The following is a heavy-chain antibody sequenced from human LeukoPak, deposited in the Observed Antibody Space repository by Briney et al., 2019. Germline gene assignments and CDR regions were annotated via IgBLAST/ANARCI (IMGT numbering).Heavy chain of an antibody. CDR1: GYTFTSYA. V-gene: IGHV1-69*05. D-gene: IGHD3-10*01. J-gene: IGHJ4*02. Sequence: HVASVKVSCKASGYTFTSYAISWVRQAPGQGLEWMGGIIPIFGTASYAQKFQGRVTITTDESTSTAYMELSSLRSEDTAVYYCARTSMVRGVIQPQYYFDYWGQGTLVTVSS. CDR3: ARTSMVRGVIQPQYYFDY. CDR2: IIPIFGTA.